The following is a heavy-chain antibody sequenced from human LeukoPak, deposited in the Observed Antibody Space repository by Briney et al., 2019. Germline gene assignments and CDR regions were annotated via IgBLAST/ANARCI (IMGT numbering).Heavy chain of an antibody. D-gene: IGHD3-10*01. Sequence: SETLSLTCTVSGGSISSSSYYWGWIRQPPGKGLGWIGSIYYSGSTYYNPSLKSRVTISVDTSKNQFSLKLSSVTAADTAVYYCARPAMVRGDDGQLWDYWGQGTLVTVSS. J-gene: IGHJ4*02. CDR1: GGSISSSSYY. CDR3: ARPAMVRGDDGQLWDY. CDR2: IYYSGST. V-gene: IGHV4-39*01.